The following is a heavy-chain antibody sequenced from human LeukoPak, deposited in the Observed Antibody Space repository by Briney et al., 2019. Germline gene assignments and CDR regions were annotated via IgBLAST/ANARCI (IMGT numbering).Heavy chain of an antibody. D-gene: IGHD3-22*01. J-gene: IGHJ4*02. Sequence: KPSETLSLTCAGYGGSFSGYYWSWIRQPPGKGLEWIGEINHSGSTNYNPSLKSRVTISVDTSKNQFSLKLSSVTAADTAVYYCARVPYYYDSSGYCDYWGQGTLVAVSS. CDR3: ARVPYYYDSSGYCDY. CDR2: INHSGST. V-gene: IGHV4-34*01. CDR1: GGSFSGYY.